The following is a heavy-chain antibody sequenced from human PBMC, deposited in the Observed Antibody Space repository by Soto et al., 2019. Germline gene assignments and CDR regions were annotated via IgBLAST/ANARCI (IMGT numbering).Heavy chain of an antibody. V-gene: IGHV3-53*01. CDR1: GLTVSSNY. D-gene: IGHD2-2*01. CDR2: IYRSGNT. Sequence: EVQLVESGGGLIQPGGSLRLSCAASGLTVSSNYMAWVRQAPGKGLEWVSVIYRSGNTYHADSVQGRFSTSRDNSKNTVDLQMNSLRTKDAAVYYCASLGYCSSSGCAPAWGQGTLVTVSS. J-gene: IGHJ4*02. CDR3: ASLGYCSSSGCAPA.